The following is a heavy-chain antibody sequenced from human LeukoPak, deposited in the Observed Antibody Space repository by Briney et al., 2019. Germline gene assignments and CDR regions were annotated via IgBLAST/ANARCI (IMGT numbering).Heavy chain of an antibody. Sequence: ASVKVSCKASGYTFTGCYMHWVRQAPGQGLEWMGWINPNSGGTNYAQKFQGRVTMTRDTSISTAYMELSRLRSDDTAVYYCARAEDYDFWSAWDYWGQGTLVTVSS. CDR1: GYTFTGCY. D-gene: IGHD3-3*01. J-gene: IGHJ4*02. V-gene: IGHV1-2*02. CDR2: INPNSGGT. CDR3: ARAEDYDFWSAWDY.